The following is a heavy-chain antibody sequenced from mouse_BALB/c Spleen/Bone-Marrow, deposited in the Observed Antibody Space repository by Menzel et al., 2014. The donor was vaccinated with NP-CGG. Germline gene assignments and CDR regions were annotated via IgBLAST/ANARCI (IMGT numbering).Heavy chain of an antibody. Sequence: DLVKPGASVKLSCKASGYTFTNYWINWIKQRPGQGLEWIGRIAPGSGSTYYNEMFKGKATLTVDTSSDTAYIQHSSLASEDSAVYFCARGIYYGNCVYAMDYWGQRTSVTVSS. CDR1: GYTFTNYW. CDR2: IAPGSGST. V-gene: IGHV1S41*01. D-gene: IGHD2-1*01. J-gene: IGHJ4*01. CDR3: ARGIYYGNCVYAMDY.